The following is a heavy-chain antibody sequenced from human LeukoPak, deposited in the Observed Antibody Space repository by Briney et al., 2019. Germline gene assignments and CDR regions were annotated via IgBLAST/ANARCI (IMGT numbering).Heavy chain of an antibody. D-gene: IGHD2-15*01. V-gene: IGHV3-48*04. CDR3: ARSEGGDIPFVDY. J-gene: IGHJ4*02. CDR1: GFTFSSYA. CDR2: ISSSGSTI. Sequence: PGGSLRLSCAASGFTFSSYAMSWVRQAPGKGLEWVSYISSSGSTIYYADSVKGRFTISRDNAKNSLYLQMNSLRAEDTAVYYCARSEGGDIPFVDYWGQGTLVTVSS.